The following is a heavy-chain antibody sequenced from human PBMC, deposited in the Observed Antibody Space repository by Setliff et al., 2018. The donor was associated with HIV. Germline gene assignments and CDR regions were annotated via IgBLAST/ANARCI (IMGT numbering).Heavy chain of an antibody. J-gene: IGHJ4*02. Sequence: GGSLRLSCAASGFIFSSYSMNWVRQAPGKGLEWVSYISSSSSSIYHADFVKGRFTVSRDNAKNTLYLQMNRLRAEDTAVYYCVRGPQFRPHWGQGTPVTVSS. V-gene: IGHV3-48*04. CDR1: GFIFSSYS. CDR2: ISSSSSSI. CDR3: VRGPQFRPH.